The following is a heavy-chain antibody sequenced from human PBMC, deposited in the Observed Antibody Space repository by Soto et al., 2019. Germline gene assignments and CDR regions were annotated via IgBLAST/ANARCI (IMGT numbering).Heavy chain of an antibody. J-gene: IGHJ5*02. V-gene: IGHV4-39*01. CDR3: ARSLTDDYGDLNWFDP. CDR2: IYYSGST. CDR1: GGSISSSSYY. D-gene: IGHD4-17*01. Sequence: QLQLQESGPGLVKPSETLSLTCTVSGGSISSSSYYWGWIRQPPGKGLEWIGSIYYSGSTYYNPSLKSRVTISVDTSKNQFSLKLSSVTAADTAVYYCARSLTDDYGDLNWFDPWGQGTLVTVSS.